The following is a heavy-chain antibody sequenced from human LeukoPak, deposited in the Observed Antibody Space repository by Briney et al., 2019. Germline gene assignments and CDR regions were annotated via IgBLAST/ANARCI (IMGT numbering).Heavy chain of an antibody. CDR3: AKDRETFSSYGYFDY. CDR2: IRYDGLKK. J-gene: IGHJ4*02. V-gene: IGHV3-30*02. Sequence: PGGPLTLPCTTSGFTLSPYDMHWLRQAPGKGREGVAHIRYDGLKKRYADSVRGRVTVSRDNSKNTLYLQMNSLRAEDTAVYYCAKDRETFSSYGYFDYWGQGTLVPVSS. D-gene: IGHD2-21*01. CDR1: GFTLSPYD.